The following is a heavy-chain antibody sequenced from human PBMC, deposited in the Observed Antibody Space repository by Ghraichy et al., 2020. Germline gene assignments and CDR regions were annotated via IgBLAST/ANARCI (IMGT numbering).Heavy chain of an antibody. CDR3: ARRAGRICSSTSCLNWFDP. CDR2: INHSGST. Sequence: SETLSLTCAVYGGSFSGYYWSWIRQPPGKGLEWIGEINHSGSTNYNPSLKSRVTISVDTSKNQFSLKLSSVTAADTAVYYCARRAGRICSSTSCLNWFDPWGQGTLVTVSS. CDR1: GGSFSGYY. J-gene: IGHJ5*02. V-gene: IGHV4-34*01. D-gene: IGHD2-2*01.